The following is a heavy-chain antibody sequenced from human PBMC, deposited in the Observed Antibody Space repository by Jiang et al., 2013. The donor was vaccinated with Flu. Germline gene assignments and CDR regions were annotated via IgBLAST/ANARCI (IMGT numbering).Heavy chain of an antibody. CDR2: ISYDGSNK. CDR1: GFTFSTYA. Sequence: VQLVESGGGVVQAGRSLRLSCAVSGFTFSTYAMNWVRQAPGKGLEWVALISYDGSNKYFADSVKGRFTISRDNSKNTLYLEMNSLRTEDTAVYYCARGYVGYGDYGYYFDYWGQGTLVTVSS. V-gene: IGHV3-30-3*01. CDR3: ARGYVGYGDYGYYFDY. D-gene: IGHD4-17*01. J-gene: IGHJ4*02.